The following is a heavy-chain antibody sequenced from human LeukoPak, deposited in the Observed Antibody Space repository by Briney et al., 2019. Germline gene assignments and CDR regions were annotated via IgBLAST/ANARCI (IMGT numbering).Heavy chain of an antibody. Sequence: PSETLSLTCSVSGGSMSTYYWSWIRQPPGKGLEWIGYIYDSGSTGYNPSLKSRVTISADTSKNQFSLKLSSVSAAGTAIYCCARSRRPTAMYAFDIWGQGTMVTVSS. CDR3: ARSRRPTAMYAFDI. J-gene: IGHJ3*02. D-gene: IGHD2-2*01. V-gene: IGHV4-59*01. CDR1: GGSMSTYY. CDR2: IYDSGST.